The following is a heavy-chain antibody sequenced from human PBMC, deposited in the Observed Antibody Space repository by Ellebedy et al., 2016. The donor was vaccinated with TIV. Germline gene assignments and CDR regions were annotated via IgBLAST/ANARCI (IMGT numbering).Heavy chain of an antibody. Sequence: GESLKISCVASGFSVSTNYMSWVRQAPGKGLEWVAASYSGGSTYYADFVKGRFTFSRDDAKNSLFLQMNSLRAEDTAVYYCARSGEHDTWGQGTLVTVSS. CDR3: ARSGEHDT. CDR2: SYSGGST. CDR1: GFSVSTNY. V-gene: IGHV3-66*01. J-gene: IGHJ5*02. D-gene: IGHD1-26*01.